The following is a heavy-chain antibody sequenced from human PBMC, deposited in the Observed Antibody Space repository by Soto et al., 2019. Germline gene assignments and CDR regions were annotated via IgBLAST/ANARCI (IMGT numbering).Heavy chain of an antibody. Sequence: PGGSLRLSCAASGFTFSSYAMSWVRQAPGKGLEWVSSISGSGDNTDSADSVRGRFTVSRDNSKATVYLQMNSLRADDTAVYYCAKGSLSAVASLDYWGQGTLVTVSS. V-gene: IGHV3-23*01. D-gene: IGHD5-12*01. CDR2: ISGSGDNT. CDR1: GFTFSSYA. CDR3: AKGSLSAVASLDY. J-gene: IGHJ4*02.